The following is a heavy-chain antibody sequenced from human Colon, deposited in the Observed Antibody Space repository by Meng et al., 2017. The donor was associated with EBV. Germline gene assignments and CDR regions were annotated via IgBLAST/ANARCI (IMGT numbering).Heavy chain of an antibody. CDR3: ARVSSGWDYFDY. D-gene: IGHD6-19*01. CDR2: IYYSGST. Sequence: QVELQESGPGMVKPSQTLSLPCTVSGGSVSSGGYYWTWIRQHPGKGLELFGHIYYSGSTFYNPSLKRRVIISIDTSKNQFSLNLRSVTAADTAVYYCARVSSGWDYFDYWGQGTLVTVSS. J-gene: IGHJ4*02. CDR1: GGSVSSGGYY. V-gene: IGHV4-31*03.